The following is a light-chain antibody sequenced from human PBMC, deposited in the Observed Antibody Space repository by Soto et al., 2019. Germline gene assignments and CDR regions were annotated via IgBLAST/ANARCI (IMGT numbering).Light chain of an antibody. J-gene: IGLJ3*02. Sequence: QSVLTQPASVSGSPGQSITVSCTGSSSDVVGYRYVSWYQQFPGKAPKLLIYEVTHRPSGVSNRFSGSKSGNTASLTISGLQAEDEADYHCSSYTNISTWVFGGGTKLTVL. CDR1: SSDVVGYRY. CDR2: EVT. CDR3: SSYTNISTWV. V-gene: IGLV2-14*01.